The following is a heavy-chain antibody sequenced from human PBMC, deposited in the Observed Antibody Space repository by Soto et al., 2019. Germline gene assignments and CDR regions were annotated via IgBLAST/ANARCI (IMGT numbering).Heavy chain of an antibody. Sequence: SETLFLTCAVSGGSISSGGYSWSWIRQPPGKGLEWIGYIYHSGSTYYNPSLKSRVTISVDRSKNQFSLKLSSVTAADTAVYYCAREELGYCSGGSCPGGWFDPWGQGTLVTVSS. V-gene: IGHV4-30-2*01. J-gene: IGHJ5*02. CDR3: AREELGYCSGGSCPGGWFDP. D-gene: IGHD2-15*01. CDR1: GGSISSGGYS. CDR2: IYHSGST.